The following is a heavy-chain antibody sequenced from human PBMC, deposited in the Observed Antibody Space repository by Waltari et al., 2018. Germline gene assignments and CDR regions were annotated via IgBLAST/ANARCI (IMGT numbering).Heavy chain of an antibody. V-gene: IGHV1-2*02. Sequence: QVQLVQSGAEVKKPGASVKVSCKASGYTFTGYYMHWVRQAPGQGLAWMGWSNPNRGGTNYAAKFQGRVTMPRDTSISTAYVELSRLRSDDTAVYYCARGMIFGVVGVDYWGQGALVTVSS. J-gene: IGHJ4*02. CDR3: ARGMIFGVVGVDY. CDR2: SNPNRGGT. D-gene: IGHD3-3*01. CDR1: GYTFTGYY.